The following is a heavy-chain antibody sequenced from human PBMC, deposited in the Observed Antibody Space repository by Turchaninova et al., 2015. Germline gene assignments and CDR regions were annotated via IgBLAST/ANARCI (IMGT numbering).Heavy chain of an antibody. CDR3: ASQPY. CDR1: GFTFSSYC. J-gene: IGHJ4*02. Sequence: AASGFTFSSYCMHWVRQPPGKGLVWVSLINNDGSSTAYADSVKGRFTISRDNAKNTLYLKMNSLTAEDTAVYYCASQPYWGQGTLVTVSS. CDR2: INNDGSST. V-gene: IGHV3-74*03.